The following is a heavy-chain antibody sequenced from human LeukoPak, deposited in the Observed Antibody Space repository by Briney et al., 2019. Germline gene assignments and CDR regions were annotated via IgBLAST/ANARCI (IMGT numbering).Heavy chain of an antibody. J-gene: IGHJ6*03. CDR3: AREGGITIFGVVIRGYYYYMDV. Sequence: SETLSLTCTVSGGSISSYYWSWIRQPPGKGLEWIGRIYTSGSTNYNPSLKSRVTMSVDTSKNQFSLKLSSVTAADTAVYYCAREGGITIFGVVIRGYYYYMDVWGKGTTVTVSS. V-gene: IGHV4-4*07. CDR2: IYTSGST. CDR1: GGSISSYY. D-gene: IGHD3-3*01.